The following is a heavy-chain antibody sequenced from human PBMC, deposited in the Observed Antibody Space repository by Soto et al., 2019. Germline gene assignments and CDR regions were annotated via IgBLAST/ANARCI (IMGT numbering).Heavy chain of an antibody. D-gene: IGHD2-2*02. Sequence: EVQLVESGGGLVKPGGSLRLSCAASGFTFSSYSMNWVRQAPGKGLEWVSSISSSSSYIYYADSVKGRFTISRDNAKKSLYLQMNCLRAEDTAVYYWARVRVVVVPAAIRGAGVEHDYYYYYGMDVWGQGTTVTVSS. CDR2: ISSSSSYI. CDR1: GFTFSSYS. V-gene: IGHV3-21*01. CDR3: ARVRVVVVPAAIRGAGVEHDYYYYYGMDV. J-gene: IGHJ6*02.